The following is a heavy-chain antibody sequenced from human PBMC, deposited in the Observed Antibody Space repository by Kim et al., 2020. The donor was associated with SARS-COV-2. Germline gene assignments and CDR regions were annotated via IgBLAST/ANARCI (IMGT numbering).Heavy chain of an antibody. CDR2: IIPIFGTA. D-gene: IGHD4-17*01. CDR3: ARVLYGDKAGWFDP. V-gene: IGHV1-69*13. Sequence: SVKVSCKASGGTFSSYAISWVRQAPGQGLEWMGGIIPIFGTANYAQKFQGRVTITAYESTSTAYMELSSLRSEDTAVYYCARVLYGDKAGWFDPWGQGTLVTVSS. J-gene: IGHJ5*02. CDR1: GGTFSSYA.